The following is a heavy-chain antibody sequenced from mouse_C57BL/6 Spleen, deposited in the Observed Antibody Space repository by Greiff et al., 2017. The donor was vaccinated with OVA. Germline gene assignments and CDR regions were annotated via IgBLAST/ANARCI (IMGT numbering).Heavy chain of an antibody. CDR2: IYPGDGDT. D-gene: IGHD4-1*01. CDR1: GYAFSSSW. CDR3: ARSGTGTDFDY. J-gene: IGHJ2*01. V-gene: IGHV1-82*01. Sequence: VQLQESGPELVKPGASVKISCKASGYAFSSSWMNWVKQRPGKGLEWIGRIYPGDGDTNYNGKFKGKATLTADKSSSTAYMQLSSLTSEDSAVYFCARSGTGTDFDYWGQGTTLTVSS.